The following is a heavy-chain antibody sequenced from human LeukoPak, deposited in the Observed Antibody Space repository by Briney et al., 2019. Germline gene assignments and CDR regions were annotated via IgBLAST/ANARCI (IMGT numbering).Heavy chain of an antibody. J-gene: IGHJ6*02. V-gene: IGHV3-13*01. Sequence: PGGSLRLSCAASGFTFSSYDMHWVRHPTGKGLEWVSAIGVAGDTFYAGSVKGRFTISRENAKNALFLQMNSLSAGDTAVYYCTRDRHGMDVWGQGTTVTVSS. CDR3: TRDRHGMDV. CDR2: IGVAGDT. CDR1: GFTFSSYD.